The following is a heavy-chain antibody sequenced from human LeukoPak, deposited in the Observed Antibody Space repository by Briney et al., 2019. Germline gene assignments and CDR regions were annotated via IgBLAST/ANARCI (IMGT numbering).Heavy chain of an antibody. Sequence: ASVKVSCKASGYTFTSYYMHWVRQAPGQGLEWMGIINPSGGSTSYAQKFQGRVTMTRDAPTSTVNMELSSLRSEDTAVYYCARDMGYSSSWFSYYYYGMDVWGQGTTVTVSS. CDR3: ARDMGYSSSWFSYYYYGMDV. D-gene: IGHD6-13*01. V-gene: IGHV1-46*01. CDR2: INPSGGST. J-gene: IGHJ6*02. CDR1: GYTFTSYY.